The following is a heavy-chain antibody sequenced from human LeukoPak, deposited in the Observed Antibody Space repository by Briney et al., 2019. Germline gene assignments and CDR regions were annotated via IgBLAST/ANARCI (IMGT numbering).Heavy chain of an antibody. D-gene: IGHD6-13*01. J-gene: IGHJ4*02. Sequence: ASVKVSCKASGYTFTSYYMHWVRQAPGQGLEWMGIINPSGGSTSYAQRFQGRVTMTRDTSTSTVYMELSSLRSEVTAVYYCARVGGKQQLDIVYWGQGTLVTVSS. CDR1: GYTFTSYY. V-gene: IGHV1-46*01. CDR3: ARVGGKQQLDIVY. CDR2: INPSGGST.